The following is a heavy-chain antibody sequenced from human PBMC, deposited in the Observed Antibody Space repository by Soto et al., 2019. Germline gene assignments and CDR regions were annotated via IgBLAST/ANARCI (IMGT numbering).Heavy chain of an antibody. CDR1: GYTFTSYA. D-gene: IGHD3-10*01. CDR2: INAGNGNT. Sequence: ASVKVSCKASGYTFTSYAMHWVRQAPGQRLEWMGWINAGNGNTKYSQKFQGRVTITRDTSASTAYMELSSLRSEDTAVYYCGRVKGYYGSGSYTNYYYGMDVWGQGTTVTVSS. V-gene: IGHV1-3*01. CDR3: GRVKGYYGSGSYTNYYYGMDV. J-gene: IGHJ6*02.